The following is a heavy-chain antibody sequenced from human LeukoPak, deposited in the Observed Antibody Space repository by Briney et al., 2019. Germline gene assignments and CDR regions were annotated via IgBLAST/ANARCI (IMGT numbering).Heavy chain of an antibody. D-gene: IGHD3-3*01. Sequence: SETLSLTCTVSGGSISSTNYYWGWIRQPPGKGLEWIGNIYYSGFIYYNPSLKSRVTISLDTSKNQFSLNLSSVTAADTAVYYCARAQYDGFSSGYSGGFYYMDVWGKGTTVSVSS. CDR3: ARAQYDGFSSGYSGGFYYMDV. V-gene: IGHV4-39*01. CDR2: IYYSGFI. J-gene: IGHJ6*03. CDR1: GGSISSTNYY.